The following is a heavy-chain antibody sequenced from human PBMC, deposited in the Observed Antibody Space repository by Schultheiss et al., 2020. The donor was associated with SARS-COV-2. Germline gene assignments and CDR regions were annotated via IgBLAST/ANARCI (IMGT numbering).Heavy chain of an antibody. CDR1: GFTFSSYD. CDR3: AREGVAVAGTGDY. D-gene: IGHD6-19*01. J-gene: IGHJ4*02. Sequence: GESLKISCAASGFTFSSYDMHWVRQATGKGLEWVSAISGSGGSTYYADSVKGRFTISRDNSKNTLYLQMNSLRAEDTAVYYCAREGVAVAGTGDYWGQGTLVTVSS. CDR2: ISGSGGST. V-gene: IGHV3-23*01.